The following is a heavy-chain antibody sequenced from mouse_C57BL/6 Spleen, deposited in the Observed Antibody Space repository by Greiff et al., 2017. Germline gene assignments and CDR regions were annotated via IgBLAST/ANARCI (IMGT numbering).Heavy chain of an antibody. Sequence: DVQLVESGGDLVKPGGSLKLSCAASGFTFSSYGMSWVRQTPDKRLEWVATISSGGSYTYYPDSVKGRFTISRDNAKNTLYLQMSSLKSEDTAMYYCARGGTLDVWGTGTTVTVSS. CDR1: GFTFSSYG. D-gene: IGHD2-14*01. J-gene: IGHJ1*03. CDR2: ISSGGSYT. CDR3: ARGGTLDV. V-gene: IGHV5-6*01.